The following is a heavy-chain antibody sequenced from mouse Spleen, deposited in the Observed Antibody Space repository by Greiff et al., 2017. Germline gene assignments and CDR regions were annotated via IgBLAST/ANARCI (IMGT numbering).Heavy chain of an antibody. CDR2: IDPENGDT. J-gene: IGHJ2*01. Sequence: DVHLVESGAELVRPGASVKLSCTASGFNIKDDYMHWVKQRPEQGLEWIGWIDPENGDTEYASKFQGKATITADTSSNTAYLQLSSLTSEDTAVYYCARRDDYDGGNYFDYWGQGTTLTVSS. D-gene: IGHD2-4*01. CDR1: GFNIKDDY. CDR3: ARRDDYDGGNYFDY. V-gene: IGHV14-4*01.